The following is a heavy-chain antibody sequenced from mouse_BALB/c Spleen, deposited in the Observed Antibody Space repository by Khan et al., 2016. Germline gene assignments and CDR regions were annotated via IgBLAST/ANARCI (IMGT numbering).Heavy chain of an antibody. CDR2: ISTGGDI. CDR3: ARSDYDRGYYYSIDY. J-gene: IGHJ4*01. Sequence: EVELVESGGGLVKPGGSLKLSCAASGFTFSSYVMSWVRQTPEKRLEWVASISTGGDIYYSDSVKGRFTISRDNARNILYLQMASLRSEDTAMYYCARSDYDRGYYYSIDYWGQGTSVTVSS. D-gene: IGHD2-13*01. CDR1: GFTFSSYV. V-gene: IGHV5-6-5*01.